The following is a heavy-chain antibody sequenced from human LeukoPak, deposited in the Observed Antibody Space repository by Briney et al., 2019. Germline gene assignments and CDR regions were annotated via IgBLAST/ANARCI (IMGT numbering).Heavy chain of an antibody. V-gene: IGHV4-39*01. D-gene: IGHD6-19*01. Sequence: SETLSLTCTVSGGSISSSGDFWGWIRQPPGKEPEYIASIHHSRRTYYNLSLKSRVTMSVDTSKNQFSLKLSSVTATDTAVYYCASVISGWYEVWGQGTMVIVSS. J-gene: IGHJ3*01. CDR2: IHHSRRT. CDR3: ASVISGWYEV. CDR1: GGSISSSGDF.